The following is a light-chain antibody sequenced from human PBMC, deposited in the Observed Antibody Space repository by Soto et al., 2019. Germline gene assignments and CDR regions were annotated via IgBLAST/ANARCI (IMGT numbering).Light chain of an antibody. CDR1: RGITTNY. CDR2: DAS. V-gene: IGKV3D-20*01. CDR3: QQYVTSPRT. J-gene: IGKJ1*01. Sequence: EILLTQSPATLSLSPGERATLSCGASRGITTNYLAWSQQKPGLAPRLLIYDASSRATGVPDRFSGSGSGTDFILTISRLEPEDFAVYYCQQYVTSPRTFGQGTKVEIK.